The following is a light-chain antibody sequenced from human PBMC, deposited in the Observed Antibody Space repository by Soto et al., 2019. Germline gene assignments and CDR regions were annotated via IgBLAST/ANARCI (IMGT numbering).Light chain of an antibody. CDR2: EVS. CDR3: SSYAGNSRYV. J-gene: IGLJ1*01. V-gene: IGLV2-8*01. CDR1: SSDIGVYDY. Sequence: QSALTQPASVSGSPGQSITISCTGTSSDIGVYDYVSWYQQRPGKAPKLIIYEVSKRPSGVPDRLSGFKYGNTASLTVSGLQAEDEADYYCSSYAGNSRYVFGTGTKVTVL.